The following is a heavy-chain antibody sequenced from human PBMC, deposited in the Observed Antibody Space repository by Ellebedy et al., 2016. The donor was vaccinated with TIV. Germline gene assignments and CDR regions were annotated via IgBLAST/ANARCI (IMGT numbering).Heavy chain of an antibody. J-gene: IGHJ3*02. CDR1: GFMFSSYA. D-gene: IGHD3-9*01. Sequence: GESLKISCAASGFMFSSYAMHWVRQAPGKGLEWVAVISYDGSNKYYADSVKGRFTISRDNSKNTRYLQMNSLRAEETAVDYCARDKPYYDILTGDYKSTKALIRGAFDIWGQGTMVTVSS. CDR3: ARDKPYYDILTGDYKSTKALIRGAFDI. CDR2: ISYDGSNK. V-gene: IGHV3-30-3*01.